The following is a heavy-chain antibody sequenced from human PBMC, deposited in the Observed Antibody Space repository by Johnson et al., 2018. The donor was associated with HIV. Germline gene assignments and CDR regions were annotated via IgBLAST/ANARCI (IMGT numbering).Heavy chain of an antibody. D-gene: IGHD6-13*01. J-gene: IGHJ3*02. CDR3: ARAIAAAGTVGVDAFDI. V-gene: IGHV3-30*04. Sequence: VESGGGFVQPGRSLRLSCAASGFTFDDYAMHWVRQAPGKGPEWVALISNDGIDKIYADSVKGRFTISRDNAKNSLYLQMNSLRAEDTAVYYCARAIAAAGTVGVDAFDIWGQGTMVTVSS. CDR2: ISNDGIDK. CDR1: GFTFDDYA.